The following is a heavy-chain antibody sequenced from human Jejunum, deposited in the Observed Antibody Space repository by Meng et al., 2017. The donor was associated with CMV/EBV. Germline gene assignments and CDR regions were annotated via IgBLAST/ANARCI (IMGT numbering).Heavy chain of an antibody. CDR1: GFSLSTREVG. CDR2: IYWDDDK. CDR3: AHRGYYYGSGSYYTT. V-gene: IGHV2-5*02. D-gene: IGHD3-10*01. J-gene: IGHJ5*02. Sequence: SGFSLSTREVGVGWIRQPPGKALEWLALIYWDDDKRYSPSLKSRLTITKDTSKNQVVLTLTNVDPVDTATYYCAHRGYYYGSGSYYTTWGQGTLVTVS.